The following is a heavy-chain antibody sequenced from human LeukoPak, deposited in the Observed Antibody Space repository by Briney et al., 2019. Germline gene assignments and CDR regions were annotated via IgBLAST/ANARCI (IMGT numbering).Heavy chain of an antibody. V-gene: IGHV4-39*01. CDR3: AKHRGCSGGSCYRYFEY. D-gene: IGHD2-15*01. J-gene: IGHJ4*02. CDR1: GGSISSNTYY. Sequence: PSETLSLTCTVSGGSISSNTYYWGWIRQPPGKGLEWSGSIYYSGSTYYNPSLKSRATISVDTSTNQFSLKLTAVTAADTAVYYGAKHRGCSGGSCYRYFEYWGPGTLVTVSS. CDR2: IYYSGST.